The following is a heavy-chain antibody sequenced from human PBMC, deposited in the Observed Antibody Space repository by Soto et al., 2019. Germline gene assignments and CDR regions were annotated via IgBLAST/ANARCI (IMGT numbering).Heavy chain of an antibody. CDR1: GFTFSSYG. V-gene: IGHV3-23*01. CDR2: ISASGGST. CDR3: AKAASLYYDYDMDV. Sequence: GGSLRLSCAASGFTFSSYGINWVRQAPGKGLEWVSGISASGGSTYYADSVKGRFTISRDNSKNTLYLQMNSLRVEDTAVFYCAKAASLYYDYDMDVWGTGTTVTAP. J-gene: IGHJ6*03.